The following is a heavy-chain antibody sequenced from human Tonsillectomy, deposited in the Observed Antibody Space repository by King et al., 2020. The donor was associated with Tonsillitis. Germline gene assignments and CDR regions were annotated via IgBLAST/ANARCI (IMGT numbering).Heavy chain of an antibody. J-gene: IGHJ4*02. D-gene: IGHD3-3*01. V-gene: IGHV1-18*01. CDR3: ARNLIYDFWSAYYT. Sequence: QLVQSGAEVKKPGASVKVACKASGYTFTSYGISWVRQAPGQGLEWMGWVSAYNDDTNYAQKVQGRVTMTTDTSTSTAYMELRSLRSDDTAVYYCARNLIYDFWSAYYTWDQGTLVTVSS. CDR2: VSAYNDDT. CDR1: GYTFTSYG.